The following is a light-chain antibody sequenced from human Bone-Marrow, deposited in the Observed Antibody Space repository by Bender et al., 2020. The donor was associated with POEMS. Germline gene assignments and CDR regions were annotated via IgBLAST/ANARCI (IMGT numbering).Light chain of an antibody. V-gene: IGLV2-23*02. CDR2: EVS. Sequence: QSALTQPASVSGSPGQSITISCTGTSSDVGRYKYVSWYQQHPGKAPKLMIYEVSKRPSGVSNRFSGAKSGNTASLTISGLQAEDEADYYCCSYAGDTIYYVFGTGTKVTVL. J-gene: IGLJ1*01. CDR3: CSYAGDTIYYV. CDR1: SSDVGRYKY.